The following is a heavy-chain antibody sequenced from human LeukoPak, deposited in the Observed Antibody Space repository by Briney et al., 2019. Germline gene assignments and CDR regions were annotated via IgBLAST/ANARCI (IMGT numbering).Heavy chain of an antibody. V-gene: IGHV1-2*02. CDR1: GYTFTGYY. J-gene: IGHJ4*02. D-gene: IGHD3-3*01. CDR3: ARGTYDFWSGSKLFDY. CDR2: INPNSGGT. Sequence: ASLKVSCEASGYTFTGYYMHWVRQAPGQGLEWIGWINPNSGGTNYAQKFQGRVTMTRDTSISTAYMELSRLRSDDTAVYYCARGTYDFWSGSKLFDYWGQGTLVTVSS.